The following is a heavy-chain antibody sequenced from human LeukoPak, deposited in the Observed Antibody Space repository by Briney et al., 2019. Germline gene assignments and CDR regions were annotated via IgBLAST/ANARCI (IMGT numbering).Heavy chain of an antibody. CDR1: GYSFTSYW. CDR2: IYPGDSDT. V-gene: IGHV5-51*01. Sequence: GGALQISCKGSGYSFTSYWIGWVRRLPGKGLEGMGIIYPGDSDTRYSPSFQGQVTISADKSISTAYLQWSSLEASDTAMYYCARRGVFVAVGATSKDAFDIWGQGTMVTVSS. CDR3: ARRGVFVAVGATSKDAFDI. J-gene: IGHJ3*02. D-gene: IGHD1-26*01.